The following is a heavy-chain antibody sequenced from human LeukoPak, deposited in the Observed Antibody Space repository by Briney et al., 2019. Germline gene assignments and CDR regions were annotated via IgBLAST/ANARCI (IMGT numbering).Heavy chain of an antibody. J-gene: IGHJ6*02. D-gene: IGHD4-23*01. Sequence: PGGSLRLSCAASGFTFSSYGMHWARQAPGKGLEWVAVISYDGSNKYYADSVKGRFTISRDNSKNTLYLQMNSLRAEDTAVYYCAKVDYGGNEYYGMDVWGQGTTVTVSS. V-gene: IGHV3-30*18. CDR1: GFTFSSYG. CDR2: ISYDGSNK. CDR3: AKVDYGGNEYYGMDV.